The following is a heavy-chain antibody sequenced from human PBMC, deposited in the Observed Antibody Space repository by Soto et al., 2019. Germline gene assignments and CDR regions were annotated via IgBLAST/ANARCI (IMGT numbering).Heavy chain of an antibody. J-gene: IGHJ6*03. V-gene: IGHV1-8*01. CDR1: GYTFTSYD. CDR3: ARGLEASGTYYDFWSGYSTPSRYMDV. D-gene: IGHD3-3*01. CDR2: MNPNSGNT. Sequence: ASVKVSCKASGYTFTSYDINWVRQATGQGLEWMGWMNPNSGNTGYAQKFQGRVTMTRNTSISTAYMELSSLRSEDTAVYYCARGLEASGTYYDFWSGYSTPSRYMDVWGKGTTVTVSS.